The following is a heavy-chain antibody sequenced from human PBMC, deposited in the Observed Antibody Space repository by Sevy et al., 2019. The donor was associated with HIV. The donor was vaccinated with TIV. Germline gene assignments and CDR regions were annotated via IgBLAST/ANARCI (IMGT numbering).Heavy chain of an antibody. V-gene: IGHV4-4*02. CDR1: GGSISSSNW. D-gene: IGHD2-21*01. CDR2: IYHSGST. Sequence: SETLSLTCVVSGGSISSSNWWSWVRQPPGKGLEGIGEIYHSGSTNYNPSIESRVSISIDNSKNNFFLNVNFVTAVDTAVYYCARDDSALYSYGLDLWGQGTTVTVSS. CDR3: ARDDSALYSYGLDL. J-gene: IGHJ6*02.